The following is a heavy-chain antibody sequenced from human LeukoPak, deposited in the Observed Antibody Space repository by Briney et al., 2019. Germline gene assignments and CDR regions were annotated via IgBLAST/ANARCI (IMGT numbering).Heavy chain of an antibody. J-gene: IGHJ4*02. CDR1: GYTFTSYD. Sequence: GASVKVSCKASGYTFTSYDINWVRQATGQGLEWMGWMNPNSGNTGYAQKFQGRVTMTRNTSISTAYMELSSLRSEDTAVYYCARGFSGHGGYNFDYWGQGTLVTVSS. CDR3: ARGFSGHGGYNFDY. V-gene: IGHV1-8*01. D-gene: IGHD5-12*01. CDR2: MNPNSGNT.